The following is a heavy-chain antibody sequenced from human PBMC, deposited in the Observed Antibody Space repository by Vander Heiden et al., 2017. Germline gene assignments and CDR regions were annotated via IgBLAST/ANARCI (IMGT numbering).Heavy chain of an antibody. CDR3: AREAVARVDY. CDR1: GDTFTGYH. CDR2: INFDSGGT. J-gene: IGHJ4*02. Sequence: QVQLVQSGAEVKQPGASVKVSCKASGDTFTGYHVHWVGQASGQGLEWLAWINFDSGGTNSAQNFQGRVTVTRDTSISTAYMELSSLTSADTAVYYCAREAVARVDYWGQGTLVTVSS. D-gene: IGHD5-12*01. V-gene: IGHV1-2*02.